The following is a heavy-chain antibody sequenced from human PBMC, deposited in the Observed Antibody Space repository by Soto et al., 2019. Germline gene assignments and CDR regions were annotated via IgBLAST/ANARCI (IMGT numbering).Heavy chain of an antibody. D-gene: IGHD6-19*01. CDR3: ARLEVAGTDRWFDP. V-gene: IGHV3-23*01. J-gene: IGHJ5*02. Sequence: PGGSLRLSCAASGFTFSSYDMSWVRQAPGKGLEWVSAISGSGGNTYYADSVKGRFTISRDNSKNTLYLQLNSLRAEDTAVYYCARLEVAGTDRWFDPRGQGTLVTVSS. CDR2: ISGSGGNT. CDR1: GFTFSSYD.